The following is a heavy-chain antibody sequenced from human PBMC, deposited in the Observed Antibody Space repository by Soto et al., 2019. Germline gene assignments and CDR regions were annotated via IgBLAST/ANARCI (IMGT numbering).Heavy chain of an antibody. Sequence: ASVKVSCKASGYTFTGHYIHWVRQAPEQGPEWMGEIGPESGATRYAQRFQGRVTMTRDMSITTVYLELKNLSPDDTAVYYFGRGRSGQIVVFYWGQGTPVSVSS. CDR3: GRGRSGQIVVFY. V-gene: IGHV1-2*02. CDR2: IGPESGAT. D-gene: IGHD3-22*01. J-gene: IGHJ4*02. CDR1: GYTFTGHY.